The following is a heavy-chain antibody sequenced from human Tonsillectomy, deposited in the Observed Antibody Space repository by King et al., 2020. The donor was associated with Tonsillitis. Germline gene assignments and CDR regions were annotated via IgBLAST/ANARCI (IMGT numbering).Heavy chain of an antibody. Sequence: VQLVESGGGVVQPGRSLRLSCAASGFTFSSYAMHWVRQAPGKGLEWVAVISYDGSNTYYADSVKGRFTISRDNSKNTLYLQMNSLRAEDTAVYYCAKSRYCSGGSCYSFDYWGQGTLVTVSS. D-gene: IGHD2-15*01. CDR3: AKSRYCSGGSCYSFDY. V-gene: IGHV3-30*18. CDR2: ISYDGSNT. CDR1: GFTFSSYA. J-gene: IGHJ4*02.